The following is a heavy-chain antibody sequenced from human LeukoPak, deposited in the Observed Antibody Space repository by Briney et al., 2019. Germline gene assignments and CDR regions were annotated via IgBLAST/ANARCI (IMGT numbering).Heavy chain of an antibody. CDR2: IHPSGST. V-gene: IGHV4-34*01. D-gene: IGHD1-14*01. CDR1: GGCFTGYY. J-gene: IGHJ4*02. Sequence: PAETLSLTCVDYGGCFTGYYWNWIRQPPGKGLEWIGEIHPSGSTNYNPSLQSRVTMSLDTSRNQFFLNLRSVTAADSAVYYCARGPDFSKSGYWGQGTLVTVSS. CDR3: ARGPDFSKSGY.